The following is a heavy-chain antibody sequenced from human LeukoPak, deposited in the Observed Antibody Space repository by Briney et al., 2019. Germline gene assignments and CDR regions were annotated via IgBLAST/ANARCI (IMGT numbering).Heavy chain of an antibody. D-gene: IGHD3-3*01. J-gene: IGHJ3*02. CDR1: GYTFTGYY. CDR3: ARGGYYDFWSGYRGAFDI. Sequence: ASVKVSCKASGYTFTGYYMHWVRQAPGQGLEWMGWINPNSGGTNYAQKFQGRVTMTRDTSISTAYMELSRLRSDDTAVYYCARGGYYDFWSGYRGAFDIWGQGTMVTVSS. CDR2: INPNSGGT. V-gene: IGHV1-2*02.